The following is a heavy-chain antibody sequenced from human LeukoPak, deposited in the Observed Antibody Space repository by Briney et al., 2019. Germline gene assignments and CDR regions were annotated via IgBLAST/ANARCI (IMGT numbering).Heavy chain of an antibody. D-gene: IGHD4-23*01. CDR1: GFTFSNYA. J-gene: IGHJ6*02. Sequence: PGGSLRLSCAASGFTFSNYAMSWVRQAPGKGLEWVSAISGGGDSTYYADSVKGRFTISRDNSKNTLYLQMNSLRAEDTAVYYCAKDGGYGGNPVLPYSYYGMDVWGQGTTATVSS. CDR2: ISGGGDST. CDR3: AKDGGYGGNPVLPYSYYGMDV. V-gene: IGHV3-23*01.